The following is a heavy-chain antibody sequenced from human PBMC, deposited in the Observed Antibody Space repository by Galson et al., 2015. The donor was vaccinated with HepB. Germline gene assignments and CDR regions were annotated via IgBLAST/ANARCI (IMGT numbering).Heavy chain of an antibody. V-gene: IGHV1-18*04. CDR1: GYTFTSYG. CDR3: ARSPYDILTGYPQDSAY. D-gene: IGHD3-9*01. CDR2: ISAYNGNT. J-gene: IGHJ1*01. Sequence: SVKVSCKASGYTFTSYGISWVRQAPGQGLEWMGWISAYNGNTNYAQQLQGRVTMTTDTSTSTAYMELRSLRSDDTAVYYCARSPYDILTGYPQDSAYWGQGTLVTVSS.